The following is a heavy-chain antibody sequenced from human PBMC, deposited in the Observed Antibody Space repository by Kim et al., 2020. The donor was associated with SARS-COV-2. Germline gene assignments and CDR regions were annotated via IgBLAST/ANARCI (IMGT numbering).Heavy chain of an antibody. Sequence: SVKVSCKASGGTFSSYAISWVRQAPGQGLEWMGGTIPIFGTANYAQQFQGRVTLTADASTSTAYMELSSLRSEDTAVYYCARYTPPTFGVFETPWFDPWSQRTLVTVSS. CDR3: ARYTPPTFGVFETPWFDP. V-gene: IGHV1-69*13. CDR2: TIPIFGTA. J-gene: IGHJ5*02. D-gene: IGHD3-10*01. CDR1: GGTFSSYA.